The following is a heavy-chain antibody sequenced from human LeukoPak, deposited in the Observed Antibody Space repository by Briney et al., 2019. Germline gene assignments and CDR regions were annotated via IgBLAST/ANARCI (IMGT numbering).Heavy chain of an antibody. CDR1: GFTFRSYW. J-gene: IGHJ4*02. V-gene: IGHV3-7*05. CDR3: ARGGGRHVEY. CDR2: LNQDGSEK. Sequence: GGSLRLSCAASGFTFRSYWMSWVRQAPGKGLEWVANLNQDGSEKYYVDSVKGRCTISRDNAENSLYLQMKSLRAEDTAVYYCARGGGRHVEYWGQGNLVTVSS. D-gene: IGHD2/OR15-2a*01.